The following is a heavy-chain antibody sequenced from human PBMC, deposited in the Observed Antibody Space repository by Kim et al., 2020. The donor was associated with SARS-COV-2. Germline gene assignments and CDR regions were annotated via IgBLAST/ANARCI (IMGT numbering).Heavy chain of an antibody. D-gene: IGHD1-26*01. CDR1: GGSFSGYY. CDR3: ARRKIPSYPLDY. J-gene: IGHJ4*02. Sequence: SETLSLTCAVYGGSFSGYYWSWIRQPPGKGLEWIGEINHSGSTNYNPSLKSRVTISVDTSKNQFSLKLSSVTAADTAVYYCARRKIPSYPLDYWGQGTLVTVSS. V-gene: IGHV4-34*01. CDR2: INHSGST.